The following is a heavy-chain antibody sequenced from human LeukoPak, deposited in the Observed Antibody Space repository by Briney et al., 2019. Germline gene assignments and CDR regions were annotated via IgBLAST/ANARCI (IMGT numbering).Heavy chain of an antibody. CDR2: IYYSGST. CDR3: ARLTKGRYFDYIFDY. V-gene: IGHV4-39*01. J-gene: IGHJ4*02. D-gene: IGHD3-9*01. CDR1: GASLSNTDFY. Sequence: SETLSLTCTVSGASLSNTDFYWGWIRQPHGKGLQWIGNIYYSGSTYYNPSLSSRVTMSVDTSKNQFSLKMTSVTAADTAVYYCARLTKGRYFDYIFDYWGQGTLFTVST.